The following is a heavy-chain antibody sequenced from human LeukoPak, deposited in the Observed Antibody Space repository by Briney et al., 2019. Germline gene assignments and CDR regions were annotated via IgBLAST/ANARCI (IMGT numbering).Heavy chain of an antibody. J-gene: IGHJ4*02. D-gene: IGHD3-22*01. CDR1: GFTFSDYY. CDR3: ARPYYDNSGYSFDY. Sequence: GGSLRLSCAASGFTFSDYYMSWIRQAPGKGLEWVSHISSSSSTIYYADSVKGRFTISRDNAKNSLYLQMNSLRAEDTAVYYCARPYYDNSGYSFDYWGQGTLVTVSP. V-gene: IGHV3-11*04. CDR2: ISSSSSTI.